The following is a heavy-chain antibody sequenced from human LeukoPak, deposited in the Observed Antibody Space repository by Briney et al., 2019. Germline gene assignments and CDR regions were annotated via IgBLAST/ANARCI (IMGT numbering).Heavy chain of an antibody. CDR2: IYYSGST. CDR3: ARVGITMIVVIIGDPPIPTSLGHYYFDY. J-gene: IGHJ4*02. Sequence: PSETLFLTCTVSGGSISSSSYYWGWIRQPPGKGLEWIGSIYYSGSTYYNPSLKSRVTISVDTSKNQFSLKLSSVTAADTAVYYCARVGITMIVVIIGDPPIPTSLGHYYFDYWGQGTLVTVSS. V-gene: IGHV4-39*01. D-gene: IGHD3-22*01. CDR1: GGSISSSSYY.